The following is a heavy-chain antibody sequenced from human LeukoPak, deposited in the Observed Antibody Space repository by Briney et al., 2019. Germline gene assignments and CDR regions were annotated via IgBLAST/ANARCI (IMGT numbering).Heavy chain of an antibody. V-gene: IGHV4-30-2*01. J-gene: IGHJ3*02. CDR3: ARETSSSDLNAFDI. CDR1: GGPLSRGGYS. CDR2: IYHSGST. D-gene: IGHD6-6*01. Sequence: SQTLSLTCAVSGGPLSRGGYSWSWIRQPPGKGLEWIGYIYHSGSTYYHPSLKSRVTISVDRSKNQFSLKLSSVTAADTAVYYCARETSSSDLNAFDIWGQGTMVTVSS.